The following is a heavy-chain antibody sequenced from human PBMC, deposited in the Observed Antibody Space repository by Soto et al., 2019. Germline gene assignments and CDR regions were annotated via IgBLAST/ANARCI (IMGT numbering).Heavy chain of an antibody. CDR1: GYSFINYA. J-gene: IGHJ4*02. D-gene: IGHD5-12*01. V-gene: IGHV1-18*01. CDR2: ISAYNGNT. CDR3: ARGETTTLTRTPPGFDY. Sequence: QVQLVQSGAGVKKPGASVKVSCKTSGYSFINYAISWVRQAPGQGLEWMGWISAYNGNTYYAQNLQDRVSMTTDTSTNTAYMELTSLRSDDTAVYYCARGETTTLTRTPPGFDYWGQGTLVTVSS.